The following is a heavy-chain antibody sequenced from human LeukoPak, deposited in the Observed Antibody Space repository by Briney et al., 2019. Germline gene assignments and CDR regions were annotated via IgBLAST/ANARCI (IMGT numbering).Heavy chain of an antibody. Sequence: ASVKVSCKASGYTFTSYYMHWVRQAPGQGLEWMGIINPSGGSTSYAQKFQGRVTMTRDTSTSTVYMELSGLRSEDTAVYYCARDPPDYGDYAWLPPVFIGMDVWGQGTTVTVSS. CDR3: ARDPPDYGDYAWLPPVFIGMDV. J-gene: IGHJ6*02. CDR2: INPSGGST. CDR1: GYTFTSYY. V-gene: IGHV1-46*01. D-gene: IGHD4-17*01.